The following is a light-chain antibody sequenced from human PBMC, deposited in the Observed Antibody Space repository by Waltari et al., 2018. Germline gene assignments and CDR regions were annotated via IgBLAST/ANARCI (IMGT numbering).Light chain of an antibody. V-gene: IGKV3-20*01. Sequence: DIVLTQSPGTLSLSPGERATLSCRASQSVTSISSTWYQQKLGQAPMLLIYGTSSRATGIPDRFSGSGSGTDFTLTISRLEPEDFAVYYCQQYDGEVVTFGGGTKVEI. CDR2: GTS. CDR1: QSVTSIS. CDR3: QQYDGEVVT. J-gene: IGKJ4*01.